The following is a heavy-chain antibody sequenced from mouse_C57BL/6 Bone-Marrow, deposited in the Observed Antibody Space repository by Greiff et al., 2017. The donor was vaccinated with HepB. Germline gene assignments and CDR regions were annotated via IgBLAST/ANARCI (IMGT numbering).Heavy chain of an antibody. CDR2: IYPGNSDT. V-gene: IGHV1-5*01. CDR3: TSIYYYGSSGY. J-gene: IGHJ2*01. D-gene: IGHD1-1*01. Sequence: EVQLQQSGTVLARPGASVKMSCKTSGYTFTSYWMHWVKQRPGQGLEWIGAIYPGNSDTSYNQKFKGKAKLTAVTSASTAYMELSSLTNKDSAVYYCTSIYYYGSSGYWGQGTTLTVSS. CDR1: GYTFTSYW.